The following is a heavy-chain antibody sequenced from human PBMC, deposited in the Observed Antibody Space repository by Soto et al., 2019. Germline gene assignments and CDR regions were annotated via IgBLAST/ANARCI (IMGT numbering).Heavy chain of an antibody. CDR1: GGSISSSSYY. V-gene: IGHV4-39*01. D-gene: IGHD5-12*01. CDR3: ARGAKFFDD. J-gene: IGHJ4*02. CDR2: IYYSGST. Sequence: PSETLSLTCTVSGGSISSSSYYWGWIRQPPGKGLEWIGSIYYSGSTYYNPSLKSRVTISVDTSKNQFSLKLSSVTAADTAVYYCARGAKFFDDWGQGTLVTVSS.